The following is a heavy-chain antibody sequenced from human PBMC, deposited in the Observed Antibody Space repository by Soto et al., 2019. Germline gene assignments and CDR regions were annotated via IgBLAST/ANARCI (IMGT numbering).Heavy chain of an antibody. CDR3: AKDRERDAWYEDY. D-gene: IGHD6-13*01. CDR2: ISGSDGST. V-gene: IGHV3-23*01. CDR1: GFSFGIYA. Sequence: EVQLLESGGGLVQPGGSLRLSCAASGFSFGIYAMSWVRQAPGKGLEWVSVISGSDGSTYYADSVKGRFTISRDNSKNTLYLQMNSLRVEDTAVYYCAKDRERDAWYEDYWGQGTLVTVSS. J-gene: IGHJ4*02.